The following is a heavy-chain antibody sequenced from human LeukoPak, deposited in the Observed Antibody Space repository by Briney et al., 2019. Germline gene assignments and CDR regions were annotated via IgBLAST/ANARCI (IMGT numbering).Heavy chain of an antibody. CDR1: GFTFSSYW. J-gene: IGHJ3*02. D-gene: IGHD6-19*01. Sequence: GGSLRLSCAASGFTFSSYWMSWVRQAPGKGLEWVANIKQDGSEKYYVDSEKGRFTISRDNAKNSLYLQMNSLRAEDTAVYYCATSQTTSGRYGNAFDIWGQGTVVTVST. CDR3: ATSQTTSGRYGNAFDI. CDR2: IKQDGSEK. V-gene: IGHV3-7*01.